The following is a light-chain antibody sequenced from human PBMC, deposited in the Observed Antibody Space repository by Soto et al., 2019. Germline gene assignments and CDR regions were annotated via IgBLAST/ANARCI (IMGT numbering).Light chain of an antibody. CDR1: QSISNY. J-gene: IGKJ5*01. Sequence: DIQMPQSPSSLSASVGDRVTITCRASQSISNYLTWYQQKPGKAPKLLIYTASNLQSGVPSRFSGSGSGTHFTLTISSLQPEDFGTYYCQQTDSFPITXGQGTRLE. CDR2: TAS. CDR3: QQTDSFPIT. V-gene: IGKV1-39*01.